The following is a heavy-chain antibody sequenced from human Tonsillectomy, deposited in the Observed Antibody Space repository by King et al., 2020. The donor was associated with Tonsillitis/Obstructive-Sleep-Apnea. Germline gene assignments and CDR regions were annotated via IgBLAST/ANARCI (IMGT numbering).Heavy chain of an antibody. CDR3: ADCSCSICLYGMDV. V-gene: IGHV1-58*02. Sequence: QLVESGPEVKKPGTSVKVSCKASGFTFTSSAMQWVRQARGQRLEWIGWIVVGSGNTNYAQKFQERVTITRDMSTSTAYMELSSLRSEDTAVYYCADCSCSICLYGMDVWGQGTPVTVSS. CDR1: GFTFTSSA. D-gene: IGHD2-2*01. CDR2: IVVGSGNT. J-gene: IGHJ6*02.